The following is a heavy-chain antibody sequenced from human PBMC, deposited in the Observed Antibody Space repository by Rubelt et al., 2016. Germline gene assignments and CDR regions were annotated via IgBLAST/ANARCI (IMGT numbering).Heavy chain of an antibody. CDR3: ARAPQVSSSPGIDY. J-gene: IGHJ4*02. Sequence: QVQLVQSGAEVKKPGASVKVSCKASGYTFTSYDINWVRQATGQGLEWMGWMNPNSGNTGYAQKFQGRVTMTRNTSISTAYMELSSRRSEDPAVYYCARAPQVSSSPGIDYWGQGTLVTVSS. V-gene: IGHV1-8*01. CDR1: GYTFTSYD. CDR2: MNPNSGNT. D-gene: IGHD6-6*01.